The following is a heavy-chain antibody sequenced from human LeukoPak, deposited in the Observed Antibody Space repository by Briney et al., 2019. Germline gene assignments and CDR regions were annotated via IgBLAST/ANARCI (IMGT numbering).Heavy chain of an antibody. D-gene: IGHD1-26*01. CDR2: ISSSSSYI. CDR3: ARGSLVGATRYWYFDL. V-gene: IGHV3-21*01. CDR1: GFTFSSYS. Sequence: GGSLRLSCAASGFTFSSYSMNWVRQAPGKGLEWVSSISSSSSYIYYADSVKGRFTISRDNAKNSLYLQMNSLRAEDTAVYYCARGSLVGATRYWYFDLWGRGTLVTVSS. J-gene: IGHJ2*01.